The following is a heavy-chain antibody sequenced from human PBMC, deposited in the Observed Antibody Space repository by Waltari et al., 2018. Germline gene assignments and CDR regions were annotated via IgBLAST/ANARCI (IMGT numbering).Heavy chain of an antibody. CDR2: IKQDGSEK. Sequence: EVQLVESGGGLVQPGGSLRLSCAASVFTFSSYWLSWVRQAPGKGLEWVANIKQDGSEKYYVDSVKGRFTISRDNAKNSLYLQMNSLRAEDTAVYYCARGTVGFDYWGQGTLVTVSS. D-gene: IGHD4-17*01. J-gene: IGHJ4*02. V-gene: IGHV3-7*01. CDR1: VFTFSSYW. CDR3: ARGTVGFDY.